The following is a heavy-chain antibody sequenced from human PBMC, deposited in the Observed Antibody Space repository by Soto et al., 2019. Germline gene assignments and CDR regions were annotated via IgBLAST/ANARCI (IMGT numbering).Heavy chain of an antibody. CDR2: IYYSGST. CDR3: ARERGGYGPYYYYYGMDV. Sequence: SETLSLTCTVSGGSISSYYWSWIRQPPGKGLEWIGYIYYSGSTNYNPSLKSRVTISVDTSKNQFSLKLSSVTAADTAVYYCARERGGYGPYYYYYGMDVWGQGTTVTVSS. J-gene: IGHJ6*02. D-gene: IGHD3-16*01. CDR1: GGSISSYY. V-gene: IGHV4-59*01.